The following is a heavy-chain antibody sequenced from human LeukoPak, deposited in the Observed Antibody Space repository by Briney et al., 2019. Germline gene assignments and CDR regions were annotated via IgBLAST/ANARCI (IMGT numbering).Heavy chain of an antibody. CDR1: GFTFSSYA. J-gene: IGHJ3*02. CDR2: ISGSGGST. V-gene: IGHV3-23*01. D-gene: IGHD3-9*01. Sequence: GGSPRLSCAASGFTFSSYAMSWVRQAPGKGLEWVSAISGSGGSTYYADSVKGRFTISRDNSKNTLYLQMNSLRAEDTAVYYCASGYYDILTGYYSPSDAFDIWGQGTMVTVSS. CDR3: ASGYYDILTGYYSPSDAFDI.